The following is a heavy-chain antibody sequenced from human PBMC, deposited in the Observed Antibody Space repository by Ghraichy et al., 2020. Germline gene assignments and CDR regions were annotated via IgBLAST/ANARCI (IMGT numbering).Heavy chain of an antibody. J-gene: IGHJ6*02. CDR1: GFTFSSYA. V-gene: IGHV3-23*01. CDR2: ISGSVGNT. CDR3: AKTQATYFYYGMDV. Sequence: GGSLRLSCAASGFTFSSYAMSWVRQTPGEGLEWVSAISGSVGNTYYADYGKGRFTISRDNSKNTLYLQMNSLSAEDTAVYYCAKTQATYFYYGMDVWGQGTTVTVSS.